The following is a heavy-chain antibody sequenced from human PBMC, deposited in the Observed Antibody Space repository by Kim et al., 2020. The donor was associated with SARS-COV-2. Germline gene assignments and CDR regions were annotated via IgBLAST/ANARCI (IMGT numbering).Heavy chain of an antibody. D-gene: IGHD3-10*01. CDR3: ARLWFLQLLDY. Sequence: TAYAMSVNGRFTISRDESKNTAFLQMNSLKTEDTAVYYCARLWFLQLLDYWGQGTLVTFSS. J-gene: IGHJ4*02. V-gene: IGHV3-73*01. CDR2: T.